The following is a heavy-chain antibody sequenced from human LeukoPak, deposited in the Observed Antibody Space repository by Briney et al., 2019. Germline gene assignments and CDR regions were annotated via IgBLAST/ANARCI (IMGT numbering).Heavy chain of an antibody. V-gene: IGHV3-21*01. CDR1: GFTFSSYS. CDR2: ISSSSSYI. Sequence: PGGSLRLSCAASGFTFSSYSMNWVRQAPGKGLEWVSSISSSSSYIYYADSVKGRFTISRDNAKTSLYLQMNSRRAEDTAVYYFAREGNSVYDHEDYFEYWGQGTLGTVSS. J-gene: IGHJ4*02. CDR3: AREGNSVYDHEDYFEY. D-gene: IGHD5/OR15-5a*01.